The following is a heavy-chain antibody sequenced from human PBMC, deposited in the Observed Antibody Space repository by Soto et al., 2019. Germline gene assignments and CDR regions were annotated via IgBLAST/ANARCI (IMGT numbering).Heavy chain of an antibody. CDR3: ARAQWFGDPFDH. V-gene: IGHV2-5*02. Sequence: QITLKESGPTLVKPTQTLTLTCTFSGFSFTTGGVGVGWIRQPPGKALEWLALIYWDDDKRYSPSLKSRLTITKDTSKNQVVLTVTNMDPVDTATYFCARAQWFGDPFDHWGQGAIVTVSS. D-gene: IGHD3-10*01. CDR1: GFSFTTGGVG. J-gene: IGHJ4*02. CDR2: IYWDDDK.